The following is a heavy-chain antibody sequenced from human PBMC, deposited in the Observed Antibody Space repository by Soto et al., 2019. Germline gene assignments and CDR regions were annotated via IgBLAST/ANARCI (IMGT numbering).Heavy chain of an antibody. CDR3: AREGEMPYYYYGLDV. Sequence: QVQLVQSGAEMRKPGASVKVSCKASGYTFTTYGISWVRQAPGQGLEWMGWISGYNGHTKYAQKFQGRVTMTTDTSTSTVYMDLRSLRSDDTAVYYCAREGEMPYYYYGLDVWGQGTTVTVSS. J-gene: IGHJ6*02. CDR2: ISGYNGHT. CDR1: GYTFTTYG. D-gene: IGHD3-16*01. V-gene: IGHV1-18*01.